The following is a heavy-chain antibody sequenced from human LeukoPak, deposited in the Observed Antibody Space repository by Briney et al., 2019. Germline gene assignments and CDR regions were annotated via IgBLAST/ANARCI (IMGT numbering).Heavy chain of an antibody. CDR2: IRSKANSYAT. D-gene: IGHD3-3*01. CDR3: TRHLERITIFGVVIPDAFDI. V-gene: IGHV3-73*01. CDR1: GFTFSGSA. J-gene: IGHJ3*02. Sequence: GGSLRLSCAASGFTFSGSAMHWVRQASGKGLEWVGRIRSKANSYATAYAASVKGRFTISRDDSKNTAYLQMNSLKTEDTAVYYCTRHLERITIFGVVIPDAFDIWGQGTMVTVSS.